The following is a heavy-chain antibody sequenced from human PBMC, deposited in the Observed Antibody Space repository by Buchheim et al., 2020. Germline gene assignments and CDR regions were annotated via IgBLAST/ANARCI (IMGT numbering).Heavy chain of an antibody. V-gene: IGHV3-30*04. CDR1: GFTFSSYA. J-gene: IGHJ6*02. CDR2: ISYDGSNK. Sequence: VQLVESGGGVVQPGRSLRLSCAASGFTFSSYAMHWVRQAPGKGLEWVAVISYDGSNKYYADSVKGRFTISRDNSKNTLYLQMNSLRAEDTAVYYCARDKVDYYYYGMDVWGQGTT. CDR3: ARDKVDYYYYGMDV.